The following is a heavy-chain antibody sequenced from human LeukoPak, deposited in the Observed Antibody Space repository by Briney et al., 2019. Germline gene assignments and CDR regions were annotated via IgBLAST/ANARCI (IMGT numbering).Heavy chain of an antibody. CDR1: GFTFSSYW. V-gene: IGHV3-7*01. J-gene: IGHJ4*02. Sequence: GGSLRLSCAASGFTFSSYWMSWVRQAPGKGLEWVANIKQDGSEKYYVDSVKGRFTISRDNAKNSLYLQMNSLRAEDTAVYYCAREGVYDFWSGYAAGYFDYWGQGTLVTVSS. D-gene: IGHD3-3*01. CDR3: AREGVYDFWSGYAAGYFDY. CDR2: IKQDGSEK.